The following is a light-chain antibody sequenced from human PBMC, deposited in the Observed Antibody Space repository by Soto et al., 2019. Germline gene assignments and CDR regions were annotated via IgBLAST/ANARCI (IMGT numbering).Light chain of an antibody. J-gene: IGLJ2*01. Sequence: QAVVTQPPSVSGAPGQRLTISCTGSSSNIGAGYDVHWYQQLPGTAPTLLIYGNNNRPSGVPDRFSGSKSGTSASLAITGLQAEDEANYYCQSHDSSLSGSRVFGGGTKLTVL. CDR1: SSNIGAGYD. V-gene: IGLV1-40*01. CDR2: GNN. CDR3: QSHDSSLSGSRV.